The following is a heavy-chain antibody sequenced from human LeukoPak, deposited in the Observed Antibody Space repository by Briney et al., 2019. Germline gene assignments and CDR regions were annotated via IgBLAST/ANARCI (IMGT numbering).Heavy chain of an antibody. CDR3: ARVLLWFGDSKWGYFDY. Sequence: SETLSLTCTVSGGSISSSSYYWDWIRQPPGKGLEWIGSIYYSGSTYYNPSLKSRVTISVDTSKNQFSLKLSSVTAADTAVYYCARVLLWFGDSKWGYFDYWGQGTLVTVSS. D-gene: IGHD3-10*01. V-gene: IGHV4-39*07. J-gene: IGHJ4*02. CDR1: GGSISSSSYY. CDR2: IYYSGST.